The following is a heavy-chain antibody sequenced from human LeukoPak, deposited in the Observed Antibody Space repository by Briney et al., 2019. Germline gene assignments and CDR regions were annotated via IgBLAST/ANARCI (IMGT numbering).Heavy chain of an antibody. J-gene: IGHJ4*02. Sequence: SSETLSLTCTVSGGSISSGDYYWSWIRQPPGKGLEWIGYIYYSGSTYYNPSLKSRVTISVDRSKNQFSLKLSSVTAADTAVYYCARAVLVRGVTGFFDYWGQGTLVTVSS. CDR3: ARAVLVRGVTGFFDY. D-gene: IGHD3-10*01. V-gene: IGHV4-30-4*01. CDR1: GGSISSGDYY. CDR2: IYYSGST.